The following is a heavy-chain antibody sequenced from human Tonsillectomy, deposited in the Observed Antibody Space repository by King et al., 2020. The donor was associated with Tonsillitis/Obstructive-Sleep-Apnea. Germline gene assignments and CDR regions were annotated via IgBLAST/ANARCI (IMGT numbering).Heavy chain of an antibody. V-gene: IGHV1-46*01. CDR1: GYTFADYY. Sequence: QLVQSGAEVKKPGASVKVSCKASGYTFADYYIHWVRQAPGQGLEWMGISNPSGGSTTYAQKFQGRVTMTRDTSTSTVYMELSSLRSEETAVYYCARDYGSSYGSYFMDVWGKGTTVTVSS. J-gene: IGHJ6*03. CDR2: SNPSGGST. D-gene: IGHD5-18*01. CDR3: ARDYGSSYGSYFMDV.